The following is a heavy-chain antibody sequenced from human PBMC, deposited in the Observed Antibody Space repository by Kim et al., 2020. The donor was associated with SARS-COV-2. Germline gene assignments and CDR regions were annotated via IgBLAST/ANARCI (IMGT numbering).Heavy chain of an antibody. J-gene: IGHJ6*02. Sequence: GESLKISCKGSGYSFTSYWIGWVRQMPGKGLEWMGIIYPGDSDTRYSPSFQGQVTISADKSISTAYLQWSSLKASDTAMYYCARQPSIAAPTGYYYYGMDVWGQGTTVTVSS. V-gene: IGHV5-51*01. CDR1: GYSFTSYW. CDR2: IYPGDSDT. CDR3: ARQPSIAAPTGYYYYGMDV. D-gene: IGHD6-13*01.